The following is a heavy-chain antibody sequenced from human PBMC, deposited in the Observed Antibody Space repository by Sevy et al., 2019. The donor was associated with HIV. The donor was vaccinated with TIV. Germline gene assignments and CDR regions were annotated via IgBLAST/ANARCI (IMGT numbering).Heavy chain of an antibody. CDR2: IYPGDSDT. J-gene: IGHJ6*02. CDR1: GYSFTSYW. Sequence: GESLKSSCKGSGYSFTSYWIGWVRQMPGKGLEWMGIIYPGDSDTRYSPSFQGQVTISADKSISTAYLQWSSLKASETAMYYCARPLPNNGEEVYGMDVCGQRTTLTV. D-gene: IGHD4-17*01. V-gene: IGHV5-51*01. CDR3: ARPLPNNGEEVYGMDV.